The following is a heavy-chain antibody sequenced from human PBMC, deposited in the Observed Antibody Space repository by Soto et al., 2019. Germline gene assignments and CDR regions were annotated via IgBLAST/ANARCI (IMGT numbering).Heavy chain of an antibody. CDR2: ISGSGGST. Sequence: RLSCAASGFTFSSYAMSWVRQAPGRGLEWVSAISGSGGSTYYADSVKGRFTISRDNSKNTLYLQMNSLRAEDTAVYYCAKGGDIVVVPAAINGMDVWGQGTTVTVSS. V-gene: IGHV3-23*01. CDR1: GFTFSSYA. D-gene: IGHD2-2*02. J-gene: IGHJ6*02. CDR3: AKGGDIVVVPAAINGMDV.